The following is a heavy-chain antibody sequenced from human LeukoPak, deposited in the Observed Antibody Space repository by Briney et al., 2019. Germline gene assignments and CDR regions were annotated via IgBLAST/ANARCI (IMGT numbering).Heavy chain of an antibody. CDR1: GYTFTSYW. Sequence: GASVKVSCKASGYTFTSYWIGWVRQMPGKGLEWMGIIYPGDSDTRYSPSFQGQVTISADKSISTAYLQWSSLKASDTAMYYCARIPQYGYFDYWGQGTLVTVSS. D-gene: IGHD4-17*01. CDR2: IYPGDSDT. J-gene: IGHJ4*02. V-gene: IGHV5-51*01. CDR3: ARIPQYGYFDY.